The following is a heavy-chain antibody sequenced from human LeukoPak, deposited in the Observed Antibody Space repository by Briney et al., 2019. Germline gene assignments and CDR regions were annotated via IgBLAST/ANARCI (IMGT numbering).Heavy chain of an antibody. CDR3: ARDRDSSGWADAFDI. CDR1: GFTASSNY. Sequence: PGGSLRLSCAASGFTASSNYMSWVRQAPGKGLGWVSVIYSGGSTYYADSVKGRFTISRDNSKNTLYLQMNSLRGEDTAVYYCARDRDSSGWADAFDIWGQGTMVTVSS. V-gene: IGHV3-53*01. CDR2: IYSGGST. J-gene: IGHJ3*02. D-gene: IGHD6-19*01.